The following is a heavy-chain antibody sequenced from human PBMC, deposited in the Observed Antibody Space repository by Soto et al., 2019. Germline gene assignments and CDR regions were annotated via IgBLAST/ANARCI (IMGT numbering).Heavy chain of an antibody. CDR1: GFSISSYW. J-gene: IGHJ4*02. V-gene: IGHV3-7*03. D-gene: IGHD6-19*01. Sequence: EVQLVESGGGLVQPGGSLRLSCAASGFSISSYWMNWVRQAPGKGLEWVAIIRKDGREKYYVDSVKGRFTISRDNAKNTLYLKMNSPRDDDTAVYYCAGGSGWLSDYWGRGTLVTVSS. CDR2: IRKDGREK. CDR3: AGGSGWLSDY.